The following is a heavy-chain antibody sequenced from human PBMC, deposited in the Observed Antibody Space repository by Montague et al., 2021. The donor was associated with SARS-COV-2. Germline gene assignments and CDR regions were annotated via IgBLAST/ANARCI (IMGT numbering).Heavy chain of an antibody. J-gene: IGHJ3*02. CDR3: ARRPGTFGAAFDI. Sequence: SETLSLTCTVSGGSISSDSFYWGWLRQPPGKGLEWIGLIYHSGGTYNGPSLKRRYSISVDTSKNQFSLKVTSVTAADTAVYYCARRPGTFGAAFDIWGLGTMVTVSS. CDR2: IYHSGGT. V-gene: IGHV4-39*01. CDR1: GGSISSDSFY. D-gene: IGHD3-10*01.